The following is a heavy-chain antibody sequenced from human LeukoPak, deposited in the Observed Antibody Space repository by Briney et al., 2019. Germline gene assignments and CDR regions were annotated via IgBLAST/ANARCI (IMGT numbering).Heavy chain of an antibody. D-gene: IGHD6-13*01. CDR2: ISASAGTT. Sequence: GGSLRLPCAASRFTFSNYAMTWVRQTPGKGLEWVSAISASAGTTYYADSVKGRCTISRDNSKNTLYLQMNSLRSDDTALYYCAKGGSSWSYYLDYWGQGTLVTVSS. V-gene: IGHV3-23*01. CDR3: AKGGSSWSYYLDY. J-gene: IGHJ4*02. CDR1: RFTFSNYA.